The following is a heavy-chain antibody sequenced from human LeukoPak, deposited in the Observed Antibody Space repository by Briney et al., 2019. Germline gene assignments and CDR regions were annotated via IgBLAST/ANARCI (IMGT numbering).Heavy chain of an antibody. CDR2: IYTTGST. CDR3: ARRIGSERVKYNWFDP. J-gene: IGHJ5*02. V-gene: IGHV4-4*07. Sequence: PSETLSLTCTVSGGSISNYYWSWIRQPAGKGLEWIGRIYTTGSTNYNPSLKSRVTISVDTSKNQFSLKLSSVTAADTAVYYCARRIGSERVKYNWFDPWGQGTLVTVSS. D-gene: IGHD3-10*01. CDR1: GGSISNYY.